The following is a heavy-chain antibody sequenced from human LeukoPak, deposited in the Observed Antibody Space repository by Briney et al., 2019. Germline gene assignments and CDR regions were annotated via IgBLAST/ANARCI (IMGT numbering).Heavy chain of an antibody. J-gene: IGHJ6*03. V-gene: IGHV4-34*01. CDR1: GGSFSGYY. CDR2: INHSGST. CDR3: ATGLYYYYMDV. Sequence: SETLSLTCAVYGGSFSGYYWSWVRQPPGKGLEWIGEINHSGSTNYNPSLKSRVTISVDTSKNQFSLKLSSVTAADTAVYYCATGLYYYYMDVWGKGTTVTVSS.